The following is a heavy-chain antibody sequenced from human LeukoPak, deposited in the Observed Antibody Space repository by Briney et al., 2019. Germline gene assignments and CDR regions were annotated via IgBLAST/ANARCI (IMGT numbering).Heavy chain of an antibody. Sequence: SVKVSYKASGGTFSSYALSGVRHAPGQGLEWMGGLIPIFGTANYAQKFQGRVTITADNSTSIAYMELSSLRSEDTAVYSCARGYDILTGGQIFDYWGQGTLVTVSS. CDR3: ARGYDILTGGQIFDY. D-gene: IGHD3-9*01. V-gene: IGHV1-69*06. CDR2: LIPIFGTA. J-gene: IGHJ4*02. CDR1: GGTFSSYA.